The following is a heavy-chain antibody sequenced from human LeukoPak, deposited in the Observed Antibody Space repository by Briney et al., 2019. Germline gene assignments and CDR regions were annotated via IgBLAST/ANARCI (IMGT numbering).Heavy chain of an antibody. D-gene: IGHD4-23*01. CDR2: IYYTGAT. CDR1: GGSVSSDSYY. V-gene: IGHV4-61*01. Sequence: SETLSLTCTVSGGSVSSDSYYWSWLRQPPGKGLEWIGYIYYTGATNYNPSLKSRVTISVDTSKNQFSLNLNSVTAADTAMYYCARGGDGGNSGWFDPWGQGTLVTVSS. J-gene: IGHJ5*02. CDR3: ARGGDGGNSGWFDP.